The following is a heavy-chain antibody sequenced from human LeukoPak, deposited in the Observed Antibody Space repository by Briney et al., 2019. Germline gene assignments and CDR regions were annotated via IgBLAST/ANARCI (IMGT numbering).Heavy chain of an antibody. CDR3: ARSRMLSDEYYYYYMDV. CDR2: IYTSGST. D-gene: IGHD2-8*01. V-gene: IGHV4-4*09. J-gene: IGHJ6*03. CDR1: GGSISSYY. Sequence: KPSETLSLTCTVSGGSISSYYWSWIRQPPGKGLEWIGYIYTSGSTNYNPSLKSRVTISVDTSKNQFSLKLSSVTAADTAVYYCARSRMLSDEYYYYYMDVWGKGTMVTVSS.